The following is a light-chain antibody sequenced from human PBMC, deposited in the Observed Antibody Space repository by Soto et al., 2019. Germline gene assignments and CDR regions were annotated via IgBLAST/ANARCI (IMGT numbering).Light chain of an antibody. CDR2: GVS. CDR3: QQYGHSPPFT. J-gene: IGKJ3*01. Sequence: EIVLTQSPGTLSLSPGERATLSCRASQSVPSTYFAWYQQRPGQAPRLLIYGVSTRAPGIADRFSGSGCGTDFTLTISRLEPEDFAVYFYQQYGHSPPFTFGPGTKVDFK. V-gene: IGKV3-20*01. CDR1: QSVPSTY.